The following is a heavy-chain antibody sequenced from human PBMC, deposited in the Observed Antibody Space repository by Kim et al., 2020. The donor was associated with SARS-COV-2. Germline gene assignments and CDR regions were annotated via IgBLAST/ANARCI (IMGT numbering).Heavy chain of an antibody. J-gene: IGHJ4*02. CDR1: GYTFTSYA. CDR2: INAGNGNT. Sequence: ASVKVSCKASGYTFTSYAMHWVRQAPGQRLEWMGWINAGNGNTKYSQKFQGRVTITRDTSASTAYMELSSLRSEDTAVYYCARGDDIVATILDYWGQGTLVTVSS. V-gene: IGHV1-3*01. CDR3: ARGDDIVATILDY. D-gene: IGHD5-12*01.